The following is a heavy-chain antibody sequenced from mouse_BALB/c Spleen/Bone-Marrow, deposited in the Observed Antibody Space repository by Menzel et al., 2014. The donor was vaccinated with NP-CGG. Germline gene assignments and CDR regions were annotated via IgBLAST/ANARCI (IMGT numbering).Heavy chain of an antibody. J-gene: IGHJ2*01. Sequence: EVKLQQSGVGLVQPGGSLKLSCAASGYDFSRYWMSWARQAPGKGLEWIGEINPGSSTINYTPSLKDKFIISRDNARNALFLQRSIVYSEDTAFYCCRRHGYYGSSDYWGQGTTLTVSS. CDR1: GYDFSRYW. D-gene: IGHD1-1*01. CDR2: INPGSSTI. V-gene: IGHV4-1*02. CDR3: RRHGYYGSSDY.